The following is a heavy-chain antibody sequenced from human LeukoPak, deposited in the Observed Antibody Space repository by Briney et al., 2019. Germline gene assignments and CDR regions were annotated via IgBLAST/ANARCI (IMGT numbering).Heavy chain of an antibody. J-gene: IGHJ4*02. D-gene: IGHD6-13*01. Sequence: SGPALVKPTQTLTLTCTFSGFSLSTSGMCVSWIRQPPGKALEWLALIDWDDGKYYSTPLKTRLTISKDTYKNQVVLTMTNMDPVDTATYYCARVPYSSSWYSFDYWGQGTLVTVSS. CDR3: ARVPYSSSWYSFDY. CDR1: GFSLSTSGMC. CDR2: IDWDDGK. V-gene: IGHV2-70*01.